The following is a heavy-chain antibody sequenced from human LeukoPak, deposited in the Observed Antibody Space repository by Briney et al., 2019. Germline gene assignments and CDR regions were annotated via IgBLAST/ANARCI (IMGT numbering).Heavy chain of an antibody. V-gene: IGHV3-66*01. CDR2: IYSGGST. CDR1: GFTVSSNY. CDR3: ARDRYYYDSSGYYPTDAFDI. D-gene: IGHD3-22*01. Sequence: GGSLRLSCAASGFTVSSNYMSWVRQAPGKGLEWVSVIYSGGSTYYADSVKGRFTISRDNSKNTLYLQMNSLRAEDTVVYYCARDRYYYDSSGYYPTDAFDIWGQGTMVTVSS. J-gene: IGHJ3*02.